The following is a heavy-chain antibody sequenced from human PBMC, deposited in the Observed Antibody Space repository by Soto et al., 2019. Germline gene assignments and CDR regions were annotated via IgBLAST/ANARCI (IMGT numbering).Heavy chain of an antibody. CDR2: INPNSGGT. CDR3: ARGLTSISCYDP. Sequence: QVQLVQSGAEVKKPGASVKVSCKASVYTFTDYYMHWVRQAPGQGLEWMGWINPNSGGTNYAQKFQGRVTMTRDTSTSTAYMELSRLRYDDTAVYYCARGLTSISCYDPWGQGTLVIVSS. V-gene: IGHV1-2*02. CDR1: VYTFTDYY. J-gene: IGHJ5*02. D-gene: IGHD2-2*01.